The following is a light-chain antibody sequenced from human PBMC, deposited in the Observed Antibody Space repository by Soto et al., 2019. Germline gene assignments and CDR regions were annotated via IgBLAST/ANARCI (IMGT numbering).Light chain of an antibody. CDR3: QQYNSYSRT. Sequence: DIQMTQSPSTLSASVGDRVTITCRASQSIGSWLAWYQQKPGKAPKLLIYKASSLESGVPSRFSGRGSGTEFTLTINSLQADDFATYYCQQYNSYSRTFGQGTKVDIK. CDR1: QSIGSW. CDR2: KAS. V-gene: IGKV1-5*03. J-gene: IGKJ1*01.